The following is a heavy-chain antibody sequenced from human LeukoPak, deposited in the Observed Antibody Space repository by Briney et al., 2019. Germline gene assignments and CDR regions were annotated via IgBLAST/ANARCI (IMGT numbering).Heavy chain of an antibody. Sequence: GGSLRLSCAASGFTFSSYAMHWVRQAPGKGLEWVAVISYDGSNKYYADSVKGRFTISRDNFKNTLYLQMNSLRAEDTAVYYCEATAIPLDYWGQGTLVTVSS. D-gene: IGHD2-21*02. CDR2: ISYDGSNK. V-gene: IGHV3-30-3*01. J-gene: IGHJ4*02. CDR1: GFTFSSYA. CDR3: EATAIPLDY.